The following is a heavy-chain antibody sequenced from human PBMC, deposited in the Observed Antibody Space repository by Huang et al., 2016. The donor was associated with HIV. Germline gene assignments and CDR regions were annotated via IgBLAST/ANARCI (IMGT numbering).Heavy chain of an antibody. CDR3: AAGYDTYYDI. Sequence: QVQLVQSGAEVKKPGASVKVSCKVSGYTLTELSIHWVRQAPGKVLEWMGGFAPEHGETIYAQNFQGRVTMTEDTSTDTAYMELHSLRPEDTAVYYCAAGYDTYYDIWGQGTMVIASS. V-gene: IGHV1-24*01. CDR2: FAPEHGET. CDR1: GYTLTELS. D-gene: IGHD2-21*01. J-gene: IGHJ3*02.